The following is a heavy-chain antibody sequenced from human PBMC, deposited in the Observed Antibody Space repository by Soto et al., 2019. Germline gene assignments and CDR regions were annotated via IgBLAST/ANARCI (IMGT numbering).Heavy chain of an antibody. Sequence: QLQLQESGPGLVKPSETLSLTCTVSGGSISSSSYYWGWIRQPPGKGLEWIGSIYYSGSTYYNPSLKSRVTISVDTSKNQFSLKLSSVTAADTAVYYCARQKYSSSSFSFDIWGQGTMVTVSS. CDR3: ARQKYSSSSFSFDI. D-gene: IGHD6-6*01. J-gene: IGHJ3*02. CDR1: GGSISSSSYY. V-gene: IGHV4-39*01. CDR2: IYYSGST.